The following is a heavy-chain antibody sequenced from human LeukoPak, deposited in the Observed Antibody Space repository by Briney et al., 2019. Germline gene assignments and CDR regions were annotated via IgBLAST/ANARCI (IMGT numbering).Heavy chain of an antibody. Sequence: ASVKVSCKASGYTFTSYYMHWVRQAPGQGLEWMGIINPSGGSTSYAQKFQGRVTITTDESTSTAYMELSSLRSEDTAVYYCARGDIVATQKGAFDIWGQGTMATVSS. D-gene: IGHD5-12*01. V-gene: IGHV1-46*01. CDR2: INPSGGST. CDR1: GYTFTSYY. CDR3: ARGDIVATQKGAFDI. J-gene: IGHJ3*02.